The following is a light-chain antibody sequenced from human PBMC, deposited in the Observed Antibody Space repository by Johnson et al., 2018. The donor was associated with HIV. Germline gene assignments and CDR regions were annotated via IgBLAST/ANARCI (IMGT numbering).Light chain of an antibody. V-gene: IGLV1-51*01. CDR1: SSTIWNNY. J-gene: IGLJ1*01. Sequence: QSVLTQPPSVSAAPGQKVTISCSGSSSTIWNNYISWYQQLPGTAPKLLIYDNNKRPSGIPDRFFGSKSGTSATLDITGLQTGDEGDYYCGAWDSSLNAYVFGTGTKVTVL. CDR2: DNN. CDR3: GAWDSSLNAYV.